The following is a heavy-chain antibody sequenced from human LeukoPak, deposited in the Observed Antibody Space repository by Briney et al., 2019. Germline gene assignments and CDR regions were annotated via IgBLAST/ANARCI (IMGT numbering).Heavy chain of an antibody. CDR2: VYYSGTS. D-gene: IGHD3-9*01. J-gene: IGHJ4*02. V-gene: IGHV4-39*01. Sequence: SETPFLTCTVSGDSVRNGNYYWGWIRQPPEKGLEWIGTVYYSGTSYYGPSLQSRTTMSVDTLKNQFSLNLKSVTVADTAVYYCARQGPSSAGILWDYWGQGILVTVSS. CDR1: GDSVRNGNYY. CDR3: ARQGPSSAGILWDY.